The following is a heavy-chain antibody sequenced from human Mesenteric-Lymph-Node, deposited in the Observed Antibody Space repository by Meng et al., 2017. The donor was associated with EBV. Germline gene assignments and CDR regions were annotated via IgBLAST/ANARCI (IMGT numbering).Heavy chain of an antibody. CDR1: GFSFSYYY. CDR3: ARDRAYGGDSFDF. CDR2: ISGSGDTK. V-gene: IGHV3-11*01. J-gene: IGHJ4*02. D-gene: IGHD2-21*01. Sequence: QVQLVESGGGVVQPARSLRLSCVASGFSFSYYYMSWIRQAPGKGLEWVSYISGSGDTKSYTASVKGRFTICRDNGKNSLFLQMNSLGVADSGVYYCARDRAYGGDSFDFWGKGTLVTVSS.